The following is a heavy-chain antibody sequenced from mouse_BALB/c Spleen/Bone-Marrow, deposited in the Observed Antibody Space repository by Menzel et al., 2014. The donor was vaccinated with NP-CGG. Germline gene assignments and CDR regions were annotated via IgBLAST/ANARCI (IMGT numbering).Heavy chain of an antibody. V-gene: IGHV5-4*02. D-gene: IGHD2-14*01. CDR3: ARDGDYRYAWFAF. Sequence: EVKLVESGGALVKPGGSLKLSCAASGFTFSDYFMYWVRQTPEKRLEWVATISDGGNYTCYPDIVKGRFTISRDNAKNNLHLQMNSLKSEDTAKYFCARDGDYRYAWFAFWGQGTLVTVSA. CDR1: GFTFSDYF. CDR2: ISDGGNYT. J-gene: IGHJ3*01.